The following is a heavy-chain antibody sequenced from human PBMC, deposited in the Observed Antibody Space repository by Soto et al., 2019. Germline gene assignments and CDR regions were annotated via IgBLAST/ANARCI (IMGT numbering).Heavy chain of an antibody. V-gene: IGHV4-59*08. J-gene: IGHJ4*02. CDR2: ICYSGNT. CDR3: ARRYGYSFDY. Sequence: QVQLQESGPGLVKPSETLSLTCTVSGGSISSYYWSWIRQPPGKGLEWIGYICYSGNTNYNPSLKSRVTISVDTSKNQFSLKLSSVTAADTAVYYCARRYGYSFDYWGQGTLVTVSS. CDR1: GGSISSYY. D-gene: IGHD1-1*01.